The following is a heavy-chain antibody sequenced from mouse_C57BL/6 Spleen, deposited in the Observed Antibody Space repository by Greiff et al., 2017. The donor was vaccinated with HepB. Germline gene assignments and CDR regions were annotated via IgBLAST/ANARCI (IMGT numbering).Heavy chain of an antibody. CDR3: ARGDDGYLYYAMDY. CDR1: GYTFTDYY. J-gene: IGHJ4*01. V-gene: IGHV1-26*01. D-gene: IGHD2-3*01. Sequence: VQLQQSGPELVKPGASVKISCKASGYTFTDYYMNWVKQSHGKSLEWIGDINPNNGGTSYNQKFKGKATLTVDKSSSTAYMELRSLTSEDSAVYYCARGDDGYLYYAMDYWGQGTSVTVSS. CDR2: INPNNGGT.